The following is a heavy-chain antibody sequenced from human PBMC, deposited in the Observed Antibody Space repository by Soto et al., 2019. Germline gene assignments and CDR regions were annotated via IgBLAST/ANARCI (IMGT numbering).Heavy chain of an antibody. J-gene: IGHJ2*01. CDR2: IYYSGNT. CDR1: GGSISRGAYY. D-gene: IGHD5-18*01. V-gene: IGHV4-31*03. Sequence: QVQLQESGPGLVKPSLTLSLTCTVSGGSISRGAYYWSWIRQHPGKGLEWIGYIYYSGNTHYNPSLKSRVIMSADTSKKQFSLKLSSLTAADTAVYFCARAGYSYEGVDWYFDLWGRGTLVTVSS. CDR3: ARAGYSYEGVDWYFDL.